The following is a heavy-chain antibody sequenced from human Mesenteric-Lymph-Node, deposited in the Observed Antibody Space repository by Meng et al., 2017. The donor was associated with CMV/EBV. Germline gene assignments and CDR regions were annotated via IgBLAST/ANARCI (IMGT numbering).Heavy chain of an antibody. V-gene: IGHV3-49*04. CDR1: GFNFADYG. CDR2: IRSKRSGGTT. D-gene: IGHD1-26*01. CDR3: GRDEDAGIVEMPWYYYGMDV. J-gene: IGHJ6*02. Sequence: GGSLRLSCRGSGFNFADYGMTWVRQAPGKGLEWVGVIRSKRSGGTTEYAASVQGRFTISRDDSKKIAYLQMNSLKTEDTAVYFCGRDEDAGIVEMPWYYYGMDVWGQGTTVTVSS.